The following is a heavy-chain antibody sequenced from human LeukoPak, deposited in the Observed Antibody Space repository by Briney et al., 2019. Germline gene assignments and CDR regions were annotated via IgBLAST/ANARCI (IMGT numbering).Heavy chain of an antibody. Sequence: SETLSLTCAVYGGSFSGYYWSWIRQPPGKGLDWIGEINHSGSTNYNPSLKSRVTISVDTSKNQFSLKLSSVTAADTAVYYCARASGQPLYFNSYYYYGMDVWGQRTMVTVSS. CDR1: GGSFSGYY. V-gene: IGHV4-34*01. CDR2: INHSGST. CDR3: ARASGQPLYFNSYYYYGMDV. J-gene: IGHJ6*02. D-gene: IGHD2-15*01.